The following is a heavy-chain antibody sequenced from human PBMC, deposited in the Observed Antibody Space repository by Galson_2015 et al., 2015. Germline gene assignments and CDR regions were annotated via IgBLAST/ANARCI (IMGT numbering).Heavy chain of an antibody. D-gene: IGHD3-22*01. J-gene: IGHJ4*02. CDR3: THYDSSEYYHDF. Sequence: ETLSLTCTVSGGSISHYYWSWIRQPPGKGLEWIGRIYYTANTHYNPSLKGRVSVSVDLSTNQFSLKLSSVTAADTAVYFCTHYDSSEYYHDFWGQGALVTV. CDR2: IYYTANT. CDR1: GGSISHYY. V-gene: IGHV4-59*01.